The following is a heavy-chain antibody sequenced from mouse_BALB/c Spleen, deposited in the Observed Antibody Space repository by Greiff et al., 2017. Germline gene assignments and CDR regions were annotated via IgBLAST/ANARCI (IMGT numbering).Heavy chain of an antibody. CDR1: GFTFNTYA. CDR3: VREDYGNYFAY. Sequence: EVQLVESGGGLVQPKGSLKLSCAASGFTFNTYAMHWVCQAPGKGLEWVARIRSKSNNYATYYADSVKDRFTISRDDSQSMLYLQMNNLKTEDTAMYYCVREDYGNYFAYWGQGTLVTVSA. J-gene: IGHJ3*01. CDR2: IRSKSNNYAT. V-gene: IGHV10-3*03. D-gene: IGHD2-1*01.